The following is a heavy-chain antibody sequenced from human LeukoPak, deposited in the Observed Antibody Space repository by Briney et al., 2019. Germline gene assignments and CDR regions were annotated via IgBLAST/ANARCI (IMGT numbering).Heavy chain of an antibody. J-gene: IGHJ4*02. V-gene: IGHV1-3*01. CDR1: GYTFTSYA. CDR3: AITYSSGWYPSYY. Sequence: ASVTVSCKASGYTFTSYAMHWVRQAPGQRPEWMGWINAGNGNTKYSQKFQGRVTITRDTSASTAYMELSSLRSEDTAVYYCAITYSSGWYPSYYWGQGTLVTVSS. CDR2: INAGNGNT. D-gene: IGHD6-19*01.